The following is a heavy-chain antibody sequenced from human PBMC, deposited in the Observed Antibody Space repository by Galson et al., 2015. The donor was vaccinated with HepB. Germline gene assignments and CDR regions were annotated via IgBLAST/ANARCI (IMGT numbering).Heavy chain of an antibody. D-gene: IGHD3-10*01. CDR1: GFSLSTSGMC. J-gene: IGHJ6*02. V-gene: IGHV2-70*11. CDR2: IDWDDDK. CDR3: ARINGATYYYGMDV. Sequence: ALVKPTQTLTLTYTFSGFSLSTSGMCVSWIRQPPGKALEWLARIDWDDDKYYSTSLKTRLTISKDTSKNQVVLTMTNMDPVDTATYYCARINGATYYYGMDVWGQGTTVTVSS.